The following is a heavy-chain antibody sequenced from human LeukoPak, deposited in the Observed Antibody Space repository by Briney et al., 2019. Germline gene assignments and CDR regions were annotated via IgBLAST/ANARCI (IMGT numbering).Heavy chain of an antibody. V-gene: IGHV5-51*01. D-gene: IGHD5-18*01. CDR2: IYPGDSDT. CDR1: GYSFTSYW. Sequence: AGESLKISCKGSGYSFTSYWIGWVRRMPGKGLEWMGIIYPGDSDTRYSPSFQGQVTISADKSISTAYLQWSSLKASDTAMYYCARVDTAMVQDYYYGMDVWGQGTTVTVSS. CDR3: ARVDTAMVQDYYYGMDV. J-gene: IGHJ6*02.